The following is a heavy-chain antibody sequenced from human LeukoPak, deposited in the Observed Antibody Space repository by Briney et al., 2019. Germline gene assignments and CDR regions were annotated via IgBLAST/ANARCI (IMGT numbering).Heavy chain of an antibody. V-gene: IGHV4-30-4*01. CDR1: GGSVNSNDHY. Sequence: SQTLSLTCSVSGGSVNSNDHYWSWIRQSPGRGLEWIGSIYYRGNTYYSPSLESRVSMSMDVPRIQFSLQMNSVTAADTAVYYCASKEPFYDVLTGYYGGTFDIWGQGTMVTVSS. CDR3: ASKEPFYDVLTGYYGGTFDI. CDR2: IYYRGNT. J-gene: IGHJ3*02. D-gene: IGHD3-9*01.